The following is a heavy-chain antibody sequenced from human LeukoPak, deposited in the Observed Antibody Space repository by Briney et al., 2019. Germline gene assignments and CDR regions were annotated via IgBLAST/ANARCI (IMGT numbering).Heavy chain of an antibody. CDR3: ARRYGSGSSGTFDY. Sequence: SETLSFTCSVPGGSISSNYWSWIRQPPGKGLEWCAYIYYRGSTNYNPSLKSRVTISVDTSKNQFSLKLSSVTAADTAVYYCARRYGSGSSGTFDYWGQGTLVTVSS. J-gene: IGHJ4*02. CDR2: IYYRGST. V-gene: IGHV4-59*01. CDR1: GGSISSNY. D-gene: IGHD3-10*01.